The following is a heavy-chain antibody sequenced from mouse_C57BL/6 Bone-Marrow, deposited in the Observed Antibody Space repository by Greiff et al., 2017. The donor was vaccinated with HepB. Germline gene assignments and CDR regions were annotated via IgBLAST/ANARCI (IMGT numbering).Heavy chain of an antibody. CDR2: INYDGSST. CDR1: GFTFSDYY. D-gene: IGHD1-1*01. CDR3: ARDDYYGSSYFWYFDV. J-gene: IGHJ1*03. V-gene: IGHV5-16*01. Sequence: EVQLVESEGGLVQPGSSMKLSCTASGFTFSDYYMAWVRQVPEKGLEWVANINYDGSSTYYLDSLKSRFIISRDNAKNILYLQMSSLKSEDTATYYCARDDYYGSSYFWYFDVWGTGTTVTVSS.